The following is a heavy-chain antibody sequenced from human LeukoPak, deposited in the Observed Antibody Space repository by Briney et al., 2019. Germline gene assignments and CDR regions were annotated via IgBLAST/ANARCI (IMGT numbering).Heavy chain of an antibody. J-gene: IGHJ4*02. CDR2: IYTSGST. CDR1: GGSIRSYY. CDR3: ARASRGVDIGSWVYFDY. Sequence: SETLSLTCTVSGGSIRSYYWSWIRQPPGKGLEWIGRIYTSGSTNYNPSLKSRVTISVDTSKNQFSLKLSSVTAADMAVYYCARASRGVDIGSWVYFDYWGQGTLVTVSS. D-gene: IGHD5-12*01. V-gene: IGHV4-4*08.